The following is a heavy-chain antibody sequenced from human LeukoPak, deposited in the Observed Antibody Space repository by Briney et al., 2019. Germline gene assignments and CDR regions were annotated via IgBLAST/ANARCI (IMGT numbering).Heavy chain of an antibody. CDR1: GFTFSSYS. V-gene: IGHV3-21*01. Sequence: PGGSLRLSCAASGFTFSSYSMNWVRQAPGKGLEWVSSISSSSSYIYYADSVKGRFIISRDNAKNSLFLQMNSLRAEDTAVYYCTRVRCSGGTCYSSDYWGQGTLVTVSS. D-gene: IGHD2-15*01. J-gene: IGHJ4*02. CDR3: TRVRCSGGTCYSSDY. CDR2: ISSSSSYI.